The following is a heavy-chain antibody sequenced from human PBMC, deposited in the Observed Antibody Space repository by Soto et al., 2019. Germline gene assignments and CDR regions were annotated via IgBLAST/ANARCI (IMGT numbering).Heavy chain of an antibody. J-gene: IGHJ4*02. CDR2: IYPADSDT. CDR1: GYTFSTYW. Sequence: EVQLVQSGAEVKKPGESLKISCQGFGYTFSTYWIGWVRQKPGQGLEWMGAIYPADSDTRYTPSFEGHVTFSADKSLSTAYPQWNSLRASDTARYYCARRRAWNDAFDFWGQGVLVTVSS. CDR3: ARRRAWNDAFDF. V-gene: IGHV5-51*03. D-gene: IGHD1-1*01.